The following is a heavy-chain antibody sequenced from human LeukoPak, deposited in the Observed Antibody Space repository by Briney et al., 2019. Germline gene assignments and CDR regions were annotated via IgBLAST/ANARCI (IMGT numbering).Heavy chain of an antibody. CDR2: VRADNGKT. CDR3: ARDRGNSDF. V-gene: IGHV1-18*01. Sequence: ASVKVSCKTFGYKFKNYGISWVRQAPGQGLEWMGWVRADNGKTDYTQKFQDRVTMTADTSTNTAYMELRSLRSDDTAVYYCARDRGNSDFWGQGTLVTVS. J-gene: IGHJ4*02. CDR1: GYKFKNYG.